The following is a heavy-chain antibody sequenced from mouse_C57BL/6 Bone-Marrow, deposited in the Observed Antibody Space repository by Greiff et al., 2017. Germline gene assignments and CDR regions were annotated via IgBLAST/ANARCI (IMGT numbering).Heavy chain of an antibody. CDR2: IDPEDGDT. D-gene: IGHD2-5*01. Sequence: DVKLQESGAELVRPGASVKLSCTASGFNIKDYYMHWVKQRPEQGLEWIGRIDPEDGDTEYAPKFQGKATMTADTSSNTAYMQFSSLTSEDSAIYYCARSGYSKRAMDYWGQGTSVTVSS. CDR3: ARSGYSKRAMDY. CDR1: GFNIKDYY. J-gene: IGHJ4*01. V-gene: IGHV14-1*01.